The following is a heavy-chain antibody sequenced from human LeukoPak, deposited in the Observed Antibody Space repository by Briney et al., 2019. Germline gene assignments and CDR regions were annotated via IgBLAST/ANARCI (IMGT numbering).Heavy chain of an antibody. V-gene: IGHV1-69*02. CDR1: GYMFTGYY. CDR3: ASGPLGYYGMDV. Sequence: ASVKVSCKASGYMFTGYYLHWVRQAPGQGLEWMGRIIPILGIANYAQKFQGRVTITADKSTSTAYMELSSLRSEDTAVYYCASGPLGYYGMDVWGQGTTVTVSS. J-gene: IGHJ6*02. CDR2: IIPILGIA.